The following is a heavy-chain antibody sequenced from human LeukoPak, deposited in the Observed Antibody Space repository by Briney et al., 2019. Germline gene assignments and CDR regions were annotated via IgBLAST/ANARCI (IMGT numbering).Heavy chain of an antibody. D-gene: IGHD3-22*01. Sequence: SETLSLTCTVSGGSINNYYWSWIRQPPGKGLEWIGYIHYSGSTSYNPSLKSRVTISVETSKDQFSLKLSSVTAADTAVYYCARDLRGMRSSGSDYWGQGTLVTVSS. CDR2: IHYSGST. J-gene: IGHJ4*02. CDR1: GGSINNYY. V-gene: IGHV4-59*01. CDR3: ARDLRGMRSSGSDY.